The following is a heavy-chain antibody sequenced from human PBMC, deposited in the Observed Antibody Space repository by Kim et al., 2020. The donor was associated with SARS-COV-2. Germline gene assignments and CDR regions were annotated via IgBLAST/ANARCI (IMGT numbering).Heavy chain of an antibody. J-gene: IGHJ4*02. CDR1: GFTFSDYY. Sequence: GGSLRLSCAASGFTFSDYYMSWIRQAPGKGLEWVSYISRSGNTIYYADSVKGRFTISRDNAKNSLYLQMNSLRAEDTAVYHCARDDGYNYRGIDYWGQGTMVTVSS. D-gene: IGHD5-12*01. CDR3: ARDDGYNYRGIDY. CDR2: ISRSGNTI. V-gene: IGHV3-11*01.